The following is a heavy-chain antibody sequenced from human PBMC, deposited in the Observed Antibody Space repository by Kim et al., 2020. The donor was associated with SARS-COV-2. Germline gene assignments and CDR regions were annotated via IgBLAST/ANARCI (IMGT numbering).Heavy chain of an antibody. CDR3: AKGLKCGGNCYVPSQSGLFYFDH. D-gene: IGHD2-21*01. J-gene: IGHJ4*02. Sequence: GGSLRLSCAASGFTFDDYAMHWVRQSPGKGLEWVSGISWNSNTIGYADSVKGRFTISRDNAKNSLLLEMHSLRPDDTALYYCAKGLKCGGNCYVPSQSGLFYFDHWGQGILVTVSS. V-gene: IGHV3-9*01. CDR1: GFTFDDYA. CDR2: ISWNSNTI.